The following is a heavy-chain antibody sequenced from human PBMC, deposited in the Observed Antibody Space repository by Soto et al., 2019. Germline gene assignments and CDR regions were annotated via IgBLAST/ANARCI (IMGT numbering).Heavy chain of an antibody. J-gene: IGHJ6*02. V-gene: IGHV4-30-4*01. CDR1: GGSISSGDYY. D-gene: IGHD3-9*01. CDR3: ARDHYVYDILTGYGYYYGMDV. CDR2: IYYSGST. Sequence: SETLSLTCTVSGGSISSGDYYWSWIRQPPGKGLEWIGYIYYSGSTYYNPSLKSRVTISVDTSKNQFSLKLSSVTAADTAVYYCARDHYVYDILTGYGYYYGMDVCGQGTTVTVSS.